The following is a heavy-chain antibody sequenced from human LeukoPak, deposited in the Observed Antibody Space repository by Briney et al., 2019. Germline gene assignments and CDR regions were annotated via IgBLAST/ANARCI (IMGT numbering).Heavy chain of an antibody. CDR3: ARDSGTSPGRLDY. CDR1: GGSFSSYY. V-gene: IGHV4-59*01. J-gene: IGHJ4*02. CDR2: FYYSGSSVTT. D-gene: IGHD6-19*01. Sequence: SETLSLTCAVYGGSFSSYYWSWIRQPPGKGLEWIGLFYYSGSSVTTYFNPSLKSRVTITVDRPKNQFSLESRSMTAEDTAVYYCARDSGTSPGRLDYWGRGTLVTVSS.